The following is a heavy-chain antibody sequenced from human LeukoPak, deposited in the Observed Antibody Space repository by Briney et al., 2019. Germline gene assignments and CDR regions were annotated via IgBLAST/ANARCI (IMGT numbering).Heavy chain of an antibody. CDR2: IKRKADGGPT. CDR1: GFIFSDAW. V-gene: IGHV3-15*01. J-gene: IGHJ3*02. Sequence: GGSLRLSCAASGFIFSDAWMSCLRQAPGKGLEWVGRIKRKADGGPTDYAAPVKGRFTISRDDSKNTLYLQMNSLKIEDTAVYFCSTNQALDIWGQGTKVTVSS. CDR3: STNQALDI.